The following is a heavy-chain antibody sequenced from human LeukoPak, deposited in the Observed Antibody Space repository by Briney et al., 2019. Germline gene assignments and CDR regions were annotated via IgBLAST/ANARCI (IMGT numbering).Heavy chain of an antibody. V-gene: IGHV4-39*07. CDR2: IYYSGST. J-gene: IGHJ4*02. CDR1: GGSISSSSYY. Sequence: SETLSLTCTVSGGSISSSSYYWGWIRQPPGKGLEWIGSIYYSGSTYYNPSLKSRVTISVDTSKNQFSLRLSSVTAADTAVYYCARDFPAMAYCGGDCYPYWGQGTLVTVSS. CDR3: ARDFPAMAYCGGDCYPY. D-gene: IGHD2-21*02.